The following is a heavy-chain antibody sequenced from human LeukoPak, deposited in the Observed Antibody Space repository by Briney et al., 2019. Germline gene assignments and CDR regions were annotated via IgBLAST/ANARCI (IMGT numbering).Heavy chain of an antibody. J-gene: IGHJ3*02. CDR3: ARYSRDAFDI. D-gene: IGHD6-13*01. CDR1: GGTFSSYA. V-gene: IGHV1-69*04. Sequence: GASVKVSCKASGGTFSSYAISWVRQAPGQGIEWMGRIIPILGIANYAQKFQGRVTITADKSTSTAYMELSSLRSEDTAVYYCARYSRDAFDIWGQGTMVTVSS. CDR2: IIPILGIA.